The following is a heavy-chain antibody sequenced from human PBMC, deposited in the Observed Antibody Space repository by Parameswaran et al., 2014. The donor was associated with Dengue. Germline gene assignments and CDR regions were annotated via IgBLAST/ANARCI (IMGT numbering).Heavy chain of an antibody. D-gene: IGHD3-3*01. Sequence: PQGGLEWMGIIYPGDSDTRYSPSFQGQVTISADKSISTAYLQWSSLKASDTAMYYCATGVNYDFWSGSDYWGQGNPGHRLL. CDR2: IYPGDSDT. CDR3: ATGVNYDFWSGSDY. V-gene: IGHV5-51*01. J-gene: IGHJ4*02.